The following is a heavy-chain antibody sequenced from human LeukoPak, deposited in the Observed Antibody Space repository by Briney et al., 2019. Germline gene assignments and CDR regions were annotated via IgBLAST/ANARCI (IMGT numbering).Heavy chain of an antibody. Sequence: SETLSLTCTLSGGSISGYYWSWIRQPAGRGLEWIGRIYNSENIDYNPSLKSRVTMSVDTSKNQFSLKLSSVTAADTAVYYCARGPYTSGWFSFDYWGQGTLVTVSS. V-gene: IGHV4-4*07. CDR1: GGSISGYY. CDR2: IYNSENI. D-gene: IGHD6-19*01. J-gene: IGHJ4*02. CDR3: ARGPYTSGWFSFDY.